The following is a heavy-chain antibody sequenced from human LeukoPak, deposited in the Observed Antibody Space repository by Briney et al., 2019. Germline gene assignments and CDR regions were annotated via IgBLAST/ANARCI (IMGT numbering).Heavy chain of an antibody. J-gene: IGHJ4*02. CDR3: ARHISSGGTYAHFDY. Sequence: SQTLSLTCTVSGSMYNYYWSWIRQPPGKGLEWIGYIHYNGNTNYNPSLESRVTMSLDTSENQVSLKLTSVTAADTAVYYCARHISSGGTYAHFDYWGQGTLVTVSS. CDR2: IHYNGNT. D-gene: IGHD1-26*01. V-gene: IGHV4-59*08. CDR1: GSMYNYY.